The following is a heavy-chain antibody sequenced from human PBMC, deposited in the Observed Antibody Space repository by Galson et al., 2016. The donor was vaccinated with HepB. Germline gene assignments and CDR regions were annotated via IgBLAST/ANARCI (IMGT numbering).Heavy chain of an antibody. CDR2: IYRSGNT. J-gene: IGHJ4*02. CDR3: ARVVVIPAAKGFDS. V-gene: IGHV4/OR15-8*02. CDR1: GDSISSSDW. D-gene: IGHD2-2*01. Sequence: SETLSLTCVVSGDSISSSDWWSWVRQSPRKGLEWIGEIYRSGNTNYNPSLKSRVTMSIDKSKSQFSLSLSSVTDADTATYYCARVVVIPAAKGFDSWGQGTLVTVSS.